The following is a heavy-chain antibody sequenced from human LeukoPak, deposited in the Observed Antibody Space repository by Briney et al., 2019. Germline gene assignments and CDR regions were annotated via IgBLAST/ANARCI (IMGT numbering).Heavy chain of an antibody. CDR2: IYSGGKT. CDR3: ATAYSPLGFDY. Sequence: VGSLRLSCAASGFTVTSNNISWVRQAPGKGLERVSVIYSGGKTFYADCVEGRFTISRHNSKNTLYLQMNSLRPEDTAVYYCATAYSPLGFDYWGQGTLVTVSS. CDR1: GFTVTSNN. D-gene: IGHD1-26*01. J-gene: IGHJ4*02. V-gene: IGHV3-53*04.